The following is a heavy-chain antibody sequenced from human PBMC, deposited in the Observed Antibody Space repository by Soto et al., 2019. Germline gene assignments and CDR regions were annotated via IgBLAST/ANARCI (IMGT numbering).Heavy chain of an antibody. D-gene: IGHD3-10*01. V-gene: IGHV4-59*08. CDR3: ARSSGSYYNYYYYYMDV. Sequence: TLSLTCTVSGGSISSYYWSWIRQPPGKGLEWIGYIYFSGSTNYNPSLKSRVTISVDTSKNQFSLKLSSVTAADTAVYYCARSSGSYYNYYYYYMDVWGKGTTVTVSS. CDR2: IYFSGST. CDR1: GGSISSYY. J-gene: IGHJ6*03.